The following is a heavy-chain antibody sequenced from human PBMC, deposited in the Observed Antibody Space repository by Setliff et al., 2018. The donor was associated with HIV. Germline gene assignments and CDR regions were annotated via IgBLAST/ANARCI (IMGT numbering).Heavy chain of an antibody. V-gene: IGHV4-30-4*08. D-gene: IGHD4-17*01. CDR2: ITYSGSA. CDR3: VRDDYGYNGKGFDY. J-gene: IGHJ4*02. Sequence: SETLSLTCTVSGGSISSGDYYWNWIRQPPGKGLEWIGYITYSGSAYYNPSLKSRVTISIDTSNNQISLRLSSVTAADTARYYCVRDDYGYNGKGFDYWGPGTLVTVSS. CDR1: GGSISSGDYY.